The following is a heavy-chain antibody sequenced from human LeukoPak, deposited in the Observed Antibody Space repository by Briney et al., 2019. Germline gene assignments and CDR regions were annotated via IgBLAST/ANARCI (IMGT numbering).Heavy chain of an antibody. V-gene: IGHV4-4*07. Sequence: SETLSLTCTVSGGSISSYYWSWIQQPAGKGLEWIGRIYTSGSTNYNPSLKSRVTMSVDTSKNQFSLKLSSVTAADTAVYYCARDSWAVTTESYFDYWGQGTLVTVSS. CDR3: ARDSWAVTTESYFDY. J-gene: IGHJ4*02. D-gene: IGHD4-17*01. CDR2: IYTSGST. CDR1: GGSISSYY.